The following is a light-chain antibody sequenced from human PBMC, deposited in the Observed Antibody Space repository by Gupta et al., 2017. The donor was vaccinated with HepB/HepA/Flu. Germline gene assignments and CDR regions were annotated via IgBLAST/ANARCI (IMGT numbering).Light chain of an antibody. CDR3: QSYDNSLSGVI. CDR2: NHN. CDR1: SSNIGAGYE. J-gene: IGLJ2*01. Sequence: QSVLMQPPSVSGAPGQRVTISCTGSSSNIGAGYELHWYQQLPGAAPKLVIFNHNNRPSGVPDRFSASTSGTSASLAITGLQAEDEADYFCQSYDNSLSGVIFGGGTKLTGL. V-gene: IGLV1-40*01.